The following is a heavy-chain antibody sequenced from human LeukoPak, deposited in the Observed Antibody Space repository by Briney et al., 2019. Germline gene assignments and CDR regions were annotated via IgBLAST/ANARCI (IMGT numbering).Heavy chain of an antibody. J-gene: IGHJ2*01. V-gene: IGHV3-74*01. D-gene: IGHD4-11*01. Sequence: QTGGSLRVSCAASGFTFSSYWMHWVRQAPGKGLVWVSRINTDGSSTSYADSVKGRFTISRDNAKNTLYLQMNSLRAEDTAVYYCARDWELPTVTNPNWYFDLWGRGTLVTVSS. CDR1: GFTFSSYW. CDR3: ARDWELPTVTNPNWYFDL. CDR2: INTDGSST.